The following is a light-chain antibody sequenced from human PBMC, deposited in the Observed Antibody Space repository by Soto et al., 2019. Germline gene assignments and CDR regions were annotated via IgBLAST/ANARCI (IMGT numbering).Light chain of an antibody. V-gene: IGLV2-23*02. CDR3: CSYAGGSIYVL. J-gene: IGLJ2*01. CDR2: EVS. Sequence: QSALTQPASVSGSPGQWITISCTGTSGDVGNFNLVSWYQHHPGKAPNLIISEVSKRPSGVSNRFSGSKSGNTASLTIFGLQAEDEADYYCCSYAGGSIYVLFGGGTKLTVL. CDR1: SGDVGNFNL.